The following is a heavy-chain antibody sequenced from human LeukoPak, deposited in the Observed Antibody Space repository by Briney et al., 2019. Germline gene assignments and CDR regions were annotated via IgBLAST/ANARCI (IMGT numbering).Heavy chain of an antibody. V-gene: IGHV4-39*01. CDR3: ARRSGGVAVAGFFDY. J-gene: IGHJ4*02. D-gene: IGHD6-19*01. CDR1: GGSISSSSYY. CDR2: IYYSGST. Sequence: SETLSLTCTVSGGSISSSSYYWGWIRQPPGKGLEWVGSIYYSGSTYYNPSLKSRVTISVDTSKNQFSLKLSSVTAADTAVYYCARRSGGVAVAGFFDYWGQGTLVTVSS.